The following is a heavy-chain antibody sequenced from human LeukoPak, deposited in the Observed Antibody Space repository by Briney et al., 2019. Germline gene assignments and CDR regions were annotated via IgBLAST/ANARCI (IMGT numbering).Heavy chain of an antibody. J-gene: IGHJ5*02. CDR3: ARLVDFWSGSVRFDP. CDR1: GGSISSSSYY. V-gene: IGHV4-39*01. CDR2: IYYSGSI. Sequence: PSETLCLTCTVSGGSISSSSYYWGWIRQPPGKGLEWIGSIYYSGSIYYNPSLKSRVTISVDTSKNQFSLKLSSVTAADTAVYYCARLVDFWSGSVRFDPWGQGTLVTVSS. D-gene: IGHD3-3*01.